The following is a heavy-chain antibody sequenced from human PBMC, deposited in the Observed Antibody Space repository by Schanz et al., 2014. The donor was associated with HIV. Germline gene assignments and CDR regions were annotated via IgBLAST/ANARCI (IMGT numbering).Heavy chain of an antibody. Sequence: QAQLVQSGADVKKPGASVKVSCKASGYTFSDYYIHWVRQATGQGLEWMGWMNPNSGNTGYAQKFRGRVTMTRNTSTGTAYMELSSLRSDDTAVYYCARGRRDVSMIVLYWLDPWGQGTLVTVSS. CDR3: ARGRRDVSMIVLYWLDP. V-gene: IGHV1-8*02. CDR1: GYTFSDYY. D-gene: IGHD3-22*01. CDR2: MNPNSGNT. J-gene: IGHJ5*02.